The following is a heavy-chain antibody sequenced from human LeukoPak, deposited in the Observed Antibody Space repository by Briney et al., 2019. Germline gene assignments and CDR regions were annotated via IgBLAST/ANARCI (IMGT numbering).Heavy chain of an antibody. CDR3: ARDRGLYSGYDLSYFDY. CDR2: TWYDGSNK. V-gene: IGHV3-33*01. D-gene: IGHD5-12*01. CDR1: GFTFSSYG. Sequence: GGSLRLSCAASGFTFSSYGMHWVRKAPGKGLEWVAVTWYDGSNKYYADSVKGRFTISRDNSKNTLYLQMNSLRAEDTAVYYCARDRGLYSGYDLSYFDYWGQGTLVTVSS. J-gene: IGHJ4*02.